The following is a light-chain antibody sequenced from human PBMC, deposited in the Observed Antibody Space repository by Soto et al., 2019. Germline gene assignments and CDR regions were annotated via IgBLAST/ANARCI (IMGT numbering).Light chain of an antibody. J-gene: IGLJ1*01. Sequence: QSALTQPRSVSGSPGQSVTISCTGTSSDVGGYKYVSWYQQHPGKAPKLMIYDVTKRPSGVPDRFSGSKSGNTASLTISGLQAEDEADYHCCSYAGSFTFVFGTGTKLTVL. CDR1: SSDVGGYKY. CDR2: DVT. CDR3: CSYAGSFTFV. V-gene: IGLV2-11*01.